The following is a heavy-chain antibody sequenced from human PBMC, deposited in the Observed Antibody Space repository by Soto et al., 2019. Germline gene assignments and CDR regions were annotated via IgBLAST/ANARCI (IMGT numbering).Heavy chain of an antibody. CDR1: GFTFNTYD. J-gene: IGHJ5*02. Sequence: EVQLVESGGGLVKPGGSLRLSCAASGFTFNTYDMNWVRQAPGKGLEWVSSLTTSSAYIYYADSLKGRITISRDNAKNSPFLQMHSLRAEDTAVYYCVRSGTARLLRHSWFDTWGQGTVVTVSS. CDR2: LTTSSAYI. V-gene: IGHV3-21*01. CDR3: VRSGTARLLRHSWFDT. D-gene: IGHD2-21*01.